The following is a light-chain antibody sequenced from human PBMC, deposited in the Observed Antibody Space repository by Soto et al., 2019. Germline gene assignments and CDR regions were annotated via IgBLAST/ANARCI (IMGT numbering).Light chain of an antibody. CDR3: QQSHTTLYT. CDR1: QNINNY. J-gene: IGKJ2*01. CDR2: AAS. V-gene: IGKV1-39*01. Sequence: DIQMTQSPSSLSASEGGRVTITCRASQNINNYLNWYQQKPGQAPKLLIYAASSLQSGVPSRFTGSGSGTDFTLSISDLQPGDVATYSCQQSHTTLYTFGQGTKLEIQ.